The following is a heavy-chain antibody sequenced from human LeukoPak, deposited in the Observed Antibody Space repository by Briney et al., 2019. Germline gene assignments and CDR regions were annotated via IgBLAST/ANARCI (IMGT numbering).Heavy chain of an antibody. V-gene: IGHV1-18*01. CDR1: GYAFTSYG. CDR3: ARDMVGLAADGNWFDP. J-gene: IGHJ5*02. CDR2: TSVYNSNT. Sequence: ASVKVSCKASGYAFTSYGISWVRQAPGQGREWMGWTSVYNSNTNYAQKLQGRVTMTTDISTSTAYMELRRLRSDDTAVYYCARDMVGLAADGNWFDPWGQGTLVTVSS. D-gene: IGHD6-13*01.